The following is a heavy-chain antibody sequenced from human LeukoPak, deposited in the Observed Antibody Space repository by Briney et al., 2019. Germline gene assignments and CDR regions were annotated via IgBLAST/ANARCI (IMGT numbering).Heavy chain of an antibody. CDR3: AAYGSGSYYFDY. J-gene: IGHJ4*02. D-gene: IGHD3-10*01. Sequence: VVSVKVSCTASGFTFTSSAMQWVRQARGQRLEWIGWIVVGSGNTNYAQKFQERVTITRDMSTSTAYMELSSLRSEDTAVYYCAAYGSGSYYFDYWGQGTLVTVSS. V-gene: IGHV1-58*02. CDR1: GFTFTSSA. CDR2: IVVGSGNT.